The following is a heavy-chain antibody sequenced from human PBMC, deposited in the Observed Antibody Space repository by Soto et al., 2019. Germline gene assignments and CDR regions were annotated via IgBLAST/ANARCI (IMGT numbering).Heavy chain of an antibody. J-gene: IGHJ4*02. D-gene: IGHD6-13*01. V-gene: IGHV1-18*01. CDR2: SSAYNGNT. Sequence: QVQLVQSGAEVKKPGASVKVSCRASGYTFTSYGISWVRQAPGQGLEWMGWSSAYNGNTNYAQKLQGRVTMPTATSKSTAYMELRSLRSDDTAAYDCAREAAAGTLDYWGQGTLVTVSS. CDR1: GYTFTSYG. CDR3: AREAAAGTLDY.